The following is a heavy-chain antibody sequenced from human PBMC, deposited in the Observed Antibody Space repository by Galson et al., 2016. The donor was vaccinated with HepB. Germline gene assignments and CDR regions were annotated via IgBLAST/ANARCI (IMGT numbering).Heavy chain of an antibody. CDR2: ISGNGGRT. V-gene: IGHV3-23*01. CDR3: ATSIAPSGHALDI. D-gene: IGHD6-6*01. Sequence: LRLSCAASGFTFSSHWMHWVRQAPGKGLEWVPTISGNGGRTYYADSVKGRFTISRDSSMNTLYLQMNSLRVEDTALYFCATSIAPSGHALDIWGLGTLVPVS. J-gene: IGHJ3*02. CDR1: GFTFSSHW.